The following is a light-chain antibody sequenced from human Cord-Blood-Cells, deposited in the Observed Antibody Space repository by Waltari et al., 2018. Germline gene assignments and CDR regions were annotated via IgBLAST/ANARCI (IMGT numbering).Light chain of an antibody. CDR1: QSVLYSSNNKNY. J-gene: IGKJ4*01. CDR2: WAS. Sequence: DIVMTQSPDSLAVSLGERATINCNSSQSVLYSSNNKNYLAWYQQKPGQPPKPLIYWASTRESGVPDRFSGSGSGTDFTLTISSLQAEDVAVYYCQQYYSTPLTFGGGTKVEIK. V-gene: IGKV4-1*01. CDR3: QQYYSTPLT.